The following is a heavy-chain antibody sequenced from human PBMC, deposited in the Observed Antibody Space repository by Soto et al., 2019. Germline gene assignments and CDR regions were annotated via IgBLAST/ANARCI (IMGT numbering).Heavy chain of an antibody. CDR1: GYTFTNFY. CDR2: IIPSDGST. D-gene: IGHD1-26*01. CDR3: ARGGSVGHDY. V-gene: IGHV1-46*01. J-gene: IGHJ4*02. Sequence: QVLLVQSGADVKKPGASVRISCKASGYTFTNFYMHWVRQAPGQGLEWMAMIIPSDGSTSYAEKFQGRVTLTMDTSTSTVYMELSNLRSEYTAMYYCARGGSVGHDYWGQGTLVTVSS.